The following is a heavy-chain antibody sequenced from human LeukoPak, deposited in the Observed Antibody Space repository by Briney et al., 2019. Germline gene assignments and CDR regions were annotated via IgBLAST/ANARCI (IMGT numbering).Heavy chain of an antibody. J-gene: IGHJ5*02. V-gene: IGHV4-39*07. Sequence: PSKTLSLTCSVSGDFFTSGPHYWAWIRQPAGKGLEYIGSIYSSGKTYYNPSLQTRVTISADRSKNQFSLKVFSLTAADTAVYYCARGISARDSHSWFDPWGQGTLVTVSS. CDR3: ARGISARDSHSWFDP. CDR2: IYSSGKT. CDR1: GDFFTSGPHY. D-gene: IGHD6-6*01.